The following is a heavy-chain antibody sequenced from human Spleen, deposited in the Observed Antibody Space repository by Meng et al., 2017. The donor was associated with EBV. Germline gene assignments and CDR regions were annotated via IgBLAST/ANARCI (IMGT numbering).Heavy chain of an antibody. CDR3: SRDLVGSDDD. CDR1: GFTFSSYW. V-gene: IGHV3-74*01. CDR2: INEDGGIT. D-gene: IGHD6-25*01. J-gene: IGHJ4*02. Sequence: EVQLVAPGGVLVQPVGSLRLSCAASGFTFSSYWMHWVRQVPGKGLVWVSRINEDGGITTYADSVKGRFTIFRDNTKNTLYLQMNSLRAEDTAVYFCSRDLVGSDDDWGQGTLVTVSS.